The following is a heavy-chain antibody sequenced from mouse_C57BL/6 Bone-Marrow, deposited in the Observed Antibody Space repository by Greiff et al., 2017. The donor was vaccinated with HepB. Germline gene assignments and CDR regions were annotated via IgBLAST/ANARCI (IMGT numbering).Heavy chain of an antibody. CDR3: AGVRQLRSFDY. CDR1: GYAFSSSW. V-gene: IGHV1-82*01. Sequence: QVQLQQSGPELVKPGASVKISCKASGYAFSSSWMNWVKQRPGKGLEWIGRIYPGDGDTNYNGKFKGKATLTADKSSSTAYMQLSSLTSEDSAVYFCAGVRQLRSFDYWGQGTTLTVSS. J-gene: IGHJ2*01. D-gene: IGHD3-2*02. CDR2: IYPGDGDT.